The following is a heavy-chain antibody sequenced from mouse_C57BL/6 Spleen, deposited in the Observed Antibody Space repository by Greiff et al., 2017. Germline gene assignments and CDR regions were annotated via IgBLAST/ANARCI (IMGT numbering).Heavy chain of an antibody. V-gene: IGHV1-82*01. CDR2: IYPGDGDT. Sequence: QVQLQQSGPELVKPGASVKISCKASGYAFSSSWMNWVKQRPGKGLEWIGRIYPGDGDTNYNGKFKGKATLTADKSSSTAYMQLSSLTSEDSAVYFCARYDDYDKYFDYWGQGTTLTVSS. D-gene: IGHD2-4*01. J-gene: IGHJ2*01. CDR1: GYAFSSSW. CDR3: ARYDDYDKYFDY.